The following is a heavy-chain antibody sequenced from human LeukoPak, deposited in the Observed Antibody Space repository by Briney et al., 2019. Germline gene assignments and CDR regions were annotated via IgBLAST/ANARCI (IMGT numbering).Heavy chain of an antibody. V-gene: IGHV1-8*01. J-gene: IGHJ5*02. CDR2: MNPNSGNT. D-gene: IGHD3-22*01. Sequence: GASVKVSCMASGYTFTSYDINWVRQATGQGLEWMGWMNPNSGNTGYAQKFQGRVTMTRNTSISTAYMELSSLRSEDTAVYYCARGNGDYYDSSGYGTSWFDPWGQGTLVTVSS. CDR1: GYTFTSYD. CDR3: ARGNGDYYDSSGYGTSWFDP.